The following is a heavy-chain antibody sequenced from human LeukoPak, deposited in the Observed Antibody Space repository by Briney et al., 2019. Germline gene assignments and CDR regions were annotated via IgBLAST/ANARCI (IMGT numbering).Heavy chain of an antibody. CDR2: ISGSGGST. D-gene: IGHD3-16*01. V-gene: IGHV3-23*01. J-gene: IGHJ4*02. Sequence: GGTLRLSCAASGFTFSSYGMSWVRQAPGKGLEWVSAISGSGGSTYYADSVKGRFTVSRDNSKDTLYLQMNSLTAADTAVYFCAKALGDWPTTLDYWGRGTLVTVSS. CDR1: GFTFSSYG. CDR3: AKALGDWPTTLDY.